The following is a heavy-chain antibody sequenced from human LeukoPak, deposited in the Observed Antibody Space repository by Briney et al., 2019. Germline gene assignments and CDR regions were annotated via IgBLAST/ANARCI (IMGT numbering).Heavy chain of an antibody. J-gene: IGHJ5*02. CDR3: ARDSIAAEQNWFDP. CDR2: ISSGSSYI. D-gene: IGHD6-13*01. CDR1: GFTFSSYS. V-gene: IGHV3-21*01. Sequence: PGGSLRLSCAASGFTFSSYSMNWVRQAPGKGLEWVSSISSGSSYIYYADSAKGRFTISRDNAKNSLYLQMNSLRAEDTAVYYCARDSIAAEQNWFDPWGQGTLVTVSS.